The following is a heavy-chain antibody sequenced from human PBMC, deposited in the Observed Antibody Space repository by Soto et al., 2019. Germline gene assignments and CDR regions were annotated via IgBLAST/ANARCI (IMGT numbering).Heavy chain of an antibody. CDR1: GFSLSTTGVG. Sequence: QITLKESGPTLVKPTQTLTLTCSFSGFSLSTTGVGVGWIRQSPGKALEWLAIIYWDNDKRYSPSLKSRVPLTKDTSKNQVVLTVTNMDPVDTGTYYCARSLWFGELHWGQGALVTVSS. D-gene: IGHD3-10*01. J-gene: IGHJ4*02. CDR2: IYWDNDK. CDR3: ARSLWFGELH. V-gene: IGHV2-5*02.